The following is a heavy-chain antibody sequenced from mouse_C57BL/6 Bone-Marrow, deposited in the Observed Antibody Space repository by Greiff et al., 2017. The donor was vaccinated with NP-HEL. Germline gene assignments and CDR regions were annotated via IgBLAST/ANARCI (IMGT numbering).Heavy chain of an antibody. CDR1: GYTFTNYW. D-gene: IGHD2-1*01. J-gene: IGHJ2*01. CDR2: IYPGGGYT. CDR3: AREGLLWPFDY. Sequence: QVQLQQSGAELVRPGTSVKMSCKASGYTFTNYWIGWAKQRPGHGLEWIGDIYPGGGYTNYNEKFKGKATLTADKSSSSAYMQFSSLTSEDSAIYYCAREGLLWPFDYWGQGTTLTVSS. V-gene: IGHV1-63*01.